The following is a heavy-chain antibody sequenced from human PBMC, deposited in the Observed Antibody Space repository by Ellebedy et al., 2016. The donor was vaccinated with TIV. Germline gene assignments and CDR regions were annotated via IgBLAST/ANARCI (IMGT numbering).Heavy chain of an antibody. D-gene: IGHD3-10*01. CDR1: GYTFISYG. CDR2: ISAYNGNT. Sequence: ASVKVSCKASGYTFISYGISWVRQAPGQELDWMGWISAYNGNTNYAEKFQDRVTMTTDTATSTAYMELRSLRSDDAAVYYCARDLPMVRGVIVGWDGFDIWGQGTMVTVSS. CDR3: ARDLPMVRGVIVGWDGFDI. V-gene: IGHV1-18*01. J-gene: IGHJ3*02.